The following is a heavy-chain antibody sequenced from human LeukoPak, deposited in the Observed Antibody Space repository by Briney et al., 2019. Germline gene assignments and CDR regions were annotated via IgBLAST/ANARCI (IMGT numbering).Heavy chain of an antibody. CDR1: GYTFTSYG. J-gene: IGHJ4*02. V-gene: IGHV1-18*01. CDR2: ISVYNGDT. D-gene: IGHD3-3*01. Sequence: ASVKVSCKASGYTFTSYGITWVRQAPGQGLEWMGWISVYNGDTNYAQKLQGRVTMTTDTSTSTACMELRSLRSDDTAVYYCARDPVTYYDFWSAYSTFGYWGQGTLVTVSS. CDR3: ARDPVTYYDFWSAYSTFGY.